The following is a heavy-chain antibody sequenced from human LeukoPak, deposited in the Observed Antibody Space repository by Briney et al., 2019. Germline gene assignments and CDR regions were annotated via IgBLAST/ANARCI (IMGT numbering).Heavy chain of an antibody. J-gene: IGHJ6*03. CDR2: INHSGST. CDR1: GGSFTGYY. Sequence: SESLSLTCAVYGGSFTGYYWSWIRQPPGEGLEWIGEINHSGSTNYDPSLKSRVTMSVDTSKNQFSLKLSSVTAADTAVYYCARRPYYYGSGSYYRVPGYYYYYMDVWGKGTTVTVSS. V-gene: IGHV4-34*01. D-gene: IGHD3-10*01. CDR3: ARRPYYYGSGSYYRVPGYYYYYMDV.